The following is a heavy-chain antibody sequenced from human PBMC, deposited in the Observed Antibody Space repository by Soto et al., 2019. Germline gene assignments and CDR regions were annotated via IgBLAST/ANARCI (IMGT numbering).Heavy chain of an antibody. Sequence: SETLSLTCTVSGGSISSYYWSWIRQPPGKGLEWIGYIYYSGSTNYNPSLKSRVTISVDTSMNQFSLKLSSVTAAGTAVYYCARGRGRYFDWSPGYFDYWGQGTLVTVSS. D-gene: IGHD3-9*01. CDR2: IYYSGST. CDR1: GGSISSYY. J-gene: IGHJ4*02. CDR3: ARGRGRYFDWSPGYFDY. V-gene: IGHV4-59*01.